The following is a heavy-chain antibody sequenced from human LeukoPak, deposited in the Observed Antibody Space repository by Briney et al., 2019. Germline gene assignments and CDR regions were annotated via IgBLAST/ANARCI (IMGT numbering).Heavy chain of an antibody. Sequence: ASVKVSCKASGYTFTGYYMHWVRQAPGQGLEWMGWINPNSGGTNYAQKSQGRVTMTRDTSISTAYMELSRLRSDDTAVYYCARAGHPNYCSGGSCYGPNYYYGMDVWGQGTTVTVSS. D-gene: IGHD2-15*01. J-gene: IGHJ6*02. CDR3: ARAGHPNYCSGGSCYGPNYYYGMDV. V-gene: IGHV1-2*02. CDR1: GYTFTGYY. CDR2: INPNSGGT.